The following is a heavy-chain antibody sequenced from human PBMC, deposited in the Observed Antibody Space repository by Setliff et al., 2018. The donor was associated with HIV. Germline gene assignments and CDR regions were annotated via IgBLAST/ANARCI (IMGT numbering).Heavy chain of an antibody. CDR2: MSYTGTT. Sequence: SETLSLTCSVSGGSISSSSYYWGWIRQPPGKGLDWIGSMSYTGTTYDNPSLKSRVTISVDTPKDQFSLKLTSVTAADTAAYYCARGDHRIIAAAGSGWFDPWGQGTLVTVS. CDR1: GGSISSSSYY. CDR3: ARGDHRIIAAAGSGWFDP. J-gene: IGHJ5*02. D-gene: IGHD6-13*01. V-gene: IGHV4-39*01.